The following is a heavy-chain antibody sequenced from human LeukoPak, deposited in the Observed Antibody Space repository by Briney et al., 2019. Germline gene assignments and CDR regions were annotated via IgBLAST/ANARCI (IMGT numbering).Heavy chain of an antibody. J-gene: IGHJ3*02. D-gene: IGHD3-3*01. Sequence: PGGSLRLSCAASGFTFSSYSMNWVRQAPGKGLEWVSSISSSSSYIYYADSVRGRFTISRDNSKNTLYLQMNSLRAEDTALYYCAKRRTIFGVVISDAFDIWGQGTMVTVSS. CDR2: ISSSSSYI. CDR1: GFTFSSYS. V-gene: IGHV3-21*01. CDR3: AKRRTIFGVVISDAFDI.